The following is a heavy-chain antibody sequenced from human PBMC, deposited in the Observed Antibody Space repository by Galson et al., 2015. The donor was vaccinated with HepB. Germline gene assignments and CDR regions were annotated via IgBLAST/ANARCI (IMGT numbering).Heavy chain of an antibody. D-gene: IGHD6-13*01. J-gene: IGHJ6*03. CDR1: GFTVSRNY. Sequence: SLRLSCATSGFTVSRNYMSWVRQAPGKGLEWVSVIYSGGSTYYADSVKGRLTISRDNSKNTLYLQMNSLRAEDTAVYYCARVRSAAGTSYYYYYMDVWGKGTTVTVSS. V-gene: IGHV3-53*01. CDR3: ARVRSAAGTSYYYYYMDV. CDR2: IYSGGST.